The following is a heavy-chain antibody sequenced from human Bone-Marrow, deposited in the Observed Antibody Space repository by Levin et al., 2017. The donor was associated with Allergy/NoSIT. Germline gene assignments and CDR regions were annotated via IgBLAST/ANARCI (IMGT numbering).Heavy chain of an antibody. CDR2: ILNGEINK. V-gene: IGHV3-33*01. Sequence: GESLKISCAASGFTFSSYGMHWVRQAPGKGLEWVAVILNGEINKYYADSVKGRFTISRDNSKNTLYLHMNSLRADDTAVYYCARGKTSPDYRGQGTLVTVSS. CDR1: GFTFSSYG. CDR3: ARGKTSPDY. J-gene: IGHJ4*02.